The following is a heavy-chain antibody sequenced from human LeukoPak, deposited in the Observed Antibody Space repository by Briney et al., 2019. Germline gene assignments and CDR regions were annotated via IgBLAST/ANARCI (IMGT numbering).Heavy chain of an antibody. J-gene: IGHJ3*02. V-gene: IGHV3-23*01. CDR3: ARGGSGCFDI. Sequence: PGGSLRLSCAASGFTFSSYAMSWVRQAPGKGLDWVSAISGSGGSTDYADSVKGRFTISRDNSKNTLYLQMNGLRAEDTGVYYCARGGSGCFDIWGQGTMVTVSS. CDR1: GFTFSSYA. D-gene: IGHD1-26*01. CDR2: ISGSGGST.